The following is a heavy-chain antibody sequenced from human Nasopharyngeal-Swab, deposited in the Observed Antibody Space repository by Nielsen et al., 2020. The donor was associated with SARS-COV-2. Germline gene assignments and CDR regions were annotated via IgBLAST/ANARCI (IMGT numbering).Heavy chain of an antibody. J-gene: IGHJ5*02. D-gene: IGHD3-16*01. CDR3: ASGAYYGSYDS. Sequence: VCQAPGKGLEWVSSISSSSSYIYYADSVKGRFTISRDNAKNSLYLQMNSLRAEDTAVYYCASGAYYGSYDSWGQGTLVTVSS. V-gene: IGHV3-21*01. CDR2: ISSSSSYI.